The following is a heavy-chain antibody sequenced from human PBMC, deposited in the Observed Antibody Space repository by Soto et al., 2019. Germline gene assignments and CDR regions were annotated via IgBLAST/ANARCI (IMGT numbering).Heavy chain of an antibody. J-gene: IGHJ5*02. CDR3: TRGIWRFDP. CDR1: GFSFSDYW. CDR2: IKQDGSEK. V-gene: IGHV3-7*05. Sequence: GGSLRLSCAASGFSFSDYWMTWVRQAPGKGLEWVANIKQDGSEKYYVDSVRGRFTISRDNANNALFLQMDSPGAEDTAVYYCTRGIWRFDPWGQGTQVTVSS. D-gene: IGHD3-3*01.